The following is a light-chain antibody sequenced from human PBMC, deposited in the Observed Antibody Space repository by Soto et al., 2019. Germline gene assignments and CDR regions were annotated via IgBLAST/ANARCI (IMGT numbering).Light chain of an antibody. Sequence: DIQLTQSPSSLSASIGDSVTITFQASQDISTSLNWYHRRPGKAPKLLITDASTLQTGVPPRFRGSGAGTDFSFTISRLQPEDFGEYYCQQYENVPTFGQGTKV. CDR3: QQYENVPT. J-gene: IGKJ2*01. V-gene: IGKV1-33*01. CDR2: DAS. CDR1: QDISTS.